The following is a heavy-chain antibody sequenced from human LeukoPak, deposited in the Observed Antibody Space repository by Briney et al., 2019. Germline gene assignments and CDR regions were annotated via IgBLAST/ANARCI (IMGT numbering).Heavy chain of an antibody. Sequence: LETLPLTCTVSGGSIRSYYWSWIRQPPGKGLEWIAYIYYSGKTNYNPSLKRRVSMAVDTSKNQFSLKLSSVTAADTAVYYCARGVYIAAAQYAYWGQGTLVTVSS. CDR2: IYYSGKT. CDR1: GGSIRSYY. J-gene: IGHJ4*02. D-gene: IGHD6-13*01. CDR3: ARGVYIAAAQYAY. V-gene: IGHV4-59*01.